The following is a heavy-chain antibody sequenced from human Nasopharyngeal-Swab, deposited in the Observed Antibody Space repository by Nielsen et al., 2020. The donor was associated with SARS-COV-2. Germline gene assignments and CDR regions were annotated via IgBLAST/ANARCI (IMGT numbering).Heavy chain of an antibody. Sequence: GGSLRLSCAASGFTFSSYSMNWVRQAPGKGLECVSSISSSSSYIYYADSVKGRFTISRDNAKNSLYLQMNSLRAEDTAVYYCAREEGSSWHYFDYWGQGTLVTVSS. D-gene: IGHD6-13*01. J-gene: IGHJ4*02. CDR1: GFTFSSYS. CDR3: AREEGSSWHYFDY. CDR2: ISSSSSYI. V-gene: IGHV3-21*01.